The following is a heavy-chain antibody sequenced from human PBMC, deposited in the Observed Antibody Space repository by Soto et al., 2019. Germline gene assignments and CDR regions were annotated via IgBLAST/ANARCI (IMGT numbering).Heavy chain of an antibody. CDR1: GYTFTSYG. J-gene: IGHJ3*02. D-gene: IGHD3-3*01. CDR2: ISAYNGNT. Sequence: GASVKVSCKASGYTFTSYGISWVRQAPGQGLEWMGWISAYNGNTNYAQKLQGRVTMTTDTSTSTAYMELRSLRSDDTAVYYCARDLILEWSGNGAFDIWGQGTMVTVSS. CDR3: ARDLILEWSGNGAFDI. V-gene: IGHV1-18*01.